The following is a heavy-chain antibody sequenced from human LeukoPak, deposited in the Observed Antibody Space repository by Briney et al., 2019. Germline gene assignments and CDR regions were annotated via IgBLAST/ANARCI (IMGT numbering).Heavy chain of an antibody. CDR3: ARGGGLDV. V-gene: IGHV3-7*03. Sequence: GGSLRLSCAASGFTFSSYWMNWARQALGKGLEWVASINHNGNVNYYVDSVKGRFTISRDNAKNSLYLQMSNLRAEDTAVYFWARGGGLDVWGQGATVTVSS. J-gene: IGHJ6*02. CDR2: INHNGNVN. CDR1: GFTFSSYW. D-gene: IGHD3-16*01.